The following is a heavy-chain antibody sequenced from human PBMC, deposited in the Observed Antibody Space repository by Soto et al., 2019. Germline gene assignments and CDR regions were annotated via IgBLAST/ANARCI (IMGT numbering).Heavy chain of an antibody. Sequence: ASVKVSCKASGYIFTSYAMHWVRQAPGQRLEWMGWINAGNGNTKYSQKFQGRVTITRDTSASTAYMELSSLRSEDTAVYYCAREGYCISTSCYEGAFDIWGQGTMVTVSS. V-gene: IGHV1-3*01. J-gene: IGHJ3*02. D-gene: IGHD2-2*01. CDR3: AREGYCISTSCYEGAFDI. CDR1: GYIFTSYA. CDR2: INAGNGNT.